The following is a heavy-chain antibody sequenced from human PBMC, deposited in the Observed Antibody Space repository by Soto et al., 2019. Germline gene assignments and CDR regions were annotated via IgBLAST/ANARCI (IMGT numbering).Heavy chain of an antibody. Sequence: QVQLQESGPGLVKPSQTLSLTCTVSGGSISSGGYYWSWIRQHPGKGLEWIGYIYYSGSTYYNPSLKSRVTISVDTSKNQFSLKLSSVTAADTAVYYCARDTGYVGATVYWFDPWGQGTLVTASS. D-gene: IGHD1-26*01. CDR2: IYYSGST. CDR3: ARDTGYVGATVYWFDP. V-gene: IGHV4-31*03. J-gene: IGHJ5*02. CDR1: GGSISSGGYY.